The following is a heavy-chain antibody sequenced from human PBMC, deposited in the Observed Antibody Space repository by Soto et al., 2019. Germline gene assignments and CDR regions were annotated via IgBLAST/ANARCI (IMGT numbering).Heavy chain of an antibody. V-gene: IGHV3-30-3*01. CDR2: ISYDGSNK. CDR3: ARTGGSWYYYYGIDV. D-gene: IGHD6-13*01. J-gene: IGHJ6*02. CDR1: GFTFSSYA. Sequence: QVQLVESGGGVVQPGRFLRLYCAASGFTFSSYAMPWVRQAPGKGLEWVAVISYDGSNKYYADSVKGRFTISRDNSKNTLYLQMNSLRAEDTAVYYCARTGGSWYYYYGIDVWGQGTTVTVSS.